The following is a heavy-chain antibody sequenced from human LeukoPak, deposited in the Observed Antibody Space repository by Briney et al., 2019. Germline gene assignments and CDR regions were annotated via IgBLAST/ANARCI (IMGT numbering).Heavy chain of an antibody. Sequence: GGSLRLSCAASGFTFDNYAMHWVRQAPGKGLEWLSIISWNSGYIGYADSVKGRFTISRDNAKKSLDLQMNSLRAEDTAFYYCAKVRGTYSSGYFFAYRGQGTRVTFSS. D-gene: IGHD6-19*01. J-gene: IGHJ4*02. V-gene: IGHV3-9*01. CDR3: AKVRGTYSSGYFFAY. CDR2: ISWNSGYI. CDR1: GFTFDNYA.